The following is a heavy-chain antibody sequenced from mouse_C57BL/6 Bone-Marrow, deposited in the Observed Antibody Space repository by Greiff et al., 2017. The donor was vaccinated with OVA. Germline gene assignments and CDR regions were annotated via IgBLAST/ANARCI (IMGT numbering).Heavy chain of an antibody. V-gene: IGHV1-15*01. Sequence: VQLQESGAELVRPGASVTLSCKASGYTFTDYEMHWVKQTPVHGLEWIGAIDPETGGTAYNQKFKGKGILTADHTSSTADMELRSVTSYDSTVYYCTRSYSNYGDLDYWVQGTTLAVSS. CDR1: GYTFTDYE. D-gene: IGHD2-5*01. CDR2: IDPETGGT. J-gene: IGHJ2*01. CDR3: TRSYSNYGDLDY.